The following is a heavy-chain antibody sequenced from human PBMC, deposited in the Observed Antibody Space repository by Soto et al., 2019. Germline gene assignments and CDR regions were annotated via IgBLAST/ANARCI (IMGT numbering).Heavy chain of an antibody. D-gene: IGHD3-22*01. CDR3: VRPDSSGYYVN. CDR2: IHPSDSDT. J-gene: IGHJ4*01. V-gene: IGHV5-51*01. CDR1: GYSFTSYW. Sequence: ESLKISFKGSGYSFTSYWIGWVRQIPGKGLEPMATIHPSDSDTRYSRSFQGPATMSVDTSISTAYLQRSSLKASDTAMYYCVRPDSSGYYVNWGHGTLVTVSS.